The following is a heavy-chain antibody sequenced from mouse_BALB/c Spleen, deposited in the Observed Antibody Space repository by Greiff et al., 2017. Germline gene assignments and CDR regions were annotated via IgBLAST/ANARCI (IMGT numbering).Heavy chain of an antibody. CDR2: ISSGSSTI. J-gene: IGHJ4*01. CDR3: ARAIPYAMDY. CDR1: GFTFSSFG. Sequence: EVKLMESGGGLVQPGGSRKLSCAASGFTFSSFGMHWVRQAPEKGLEWVAYISSGSSTIYYADTVKGRFTISRDNPKNTLFLQMTSLRSEDTAMYYCARAIPYAMDYWGQGTSVTVSS. V-gene: IGHV5-17*02.